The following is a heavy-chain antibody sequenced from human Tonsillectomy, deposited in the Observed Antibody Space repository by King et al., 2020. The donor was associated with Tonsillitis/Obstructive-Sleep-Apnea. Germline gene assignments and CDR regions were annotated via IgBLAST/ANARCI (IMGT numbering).Heavy chain of an antibody. CDR3: AKVANENWNDGWGYYYGMDV. CDR2: ISGSGGST. D-gene: IGHD1-1*01. V-gene: IGHV3-23*04. Sequence: VQLVESGGGLVQPGGSLRLSCAASGFTFSSYAMSWVRQAPGKGLEWVSAISGSGGSTYYADSVKGRFTISRDNSKNTLYLQMNSLRAEDTAVYYCAKVANENWNDGWGYYYGMDVWGQGTTVTVSS. J-gene: IGHJ6*02. CDR1: GFTFSSYA.